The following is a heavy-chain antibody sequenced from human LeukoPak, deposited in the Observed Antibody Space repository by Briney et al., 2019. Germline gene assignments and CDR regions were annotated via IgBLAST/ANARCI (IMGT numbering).Heavy chain of an antibody. J-gene: IGHJ4*02. D-gene: IGHD3-22*01. Sequence: GGSLRLSCAASGFTFSDYYMSWIRQAPGKGLEWVSYIGSSGSTIYYADSVKGRFTISRDNAKNSLYLQMNSLRDEDTAVYYCAREVQYYDSSGSVIYYFDYWGQGTLVTVSS. V-gene: IGHV3-11*04. CDR3: AREVQYYDSSGSVIYYFDY. CDR2: IGSSGSTI. CDR1: GFTFSDYY.